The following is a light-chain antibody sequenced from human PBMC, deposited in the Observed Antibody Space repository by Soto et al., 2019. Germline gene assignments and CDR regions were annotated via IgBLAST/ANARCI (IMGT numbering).Light chain of an antibody. CDR2: KAS. CDR1: QSSSSR. CDR3: QQYNSYSRA. J-gene: IGKJ3*01. Sequence: DIQMTQAPSTLSASVGDRVTITCRASQSSSSRLAWYQQKPGKAPKLLIYKASSLESRVPSRFGGSGSGTEFTLTISSLQPDEFATYYCQQYNSYSRAFGPGNKVDI. V-gene: IGKV1-5*03.